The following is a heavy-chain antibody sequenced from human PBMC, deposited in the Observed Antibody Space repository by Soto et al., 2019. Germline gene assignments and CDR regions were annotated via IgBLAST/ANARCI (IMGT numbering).Heavy chain of an antibody. CDR3: AKDSLYCSGGSCYYGGKFDY. D-gene: IGHD2-15*01. CDR2: ISTRGNVI. Sequence: PGGSLRLSCAASGFTFSSYIMNWVRQAPGKGLEWISYISTRGNVIKYADSVKGRFTVSRDNAKSSLYLQMNSLRAEDTAVYYCAKDSLYCSGGSCYYGGKFDYWGQGTLVTVS. CDR1: GFTFSSYI. V-gene: IGHV3-48*04. J-gene: IGHJ4*02.